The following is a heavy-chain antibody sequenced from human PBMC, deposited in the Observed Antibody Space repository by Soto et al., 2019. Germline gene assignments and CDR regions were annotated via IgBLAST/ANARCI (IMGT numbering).Heavy chain of an antibody. D-gene: IGHD2-2*01. CDR2: IVVGSGNT. CDR3: AGIVLVPAAYYYYYGMDV. Sequence: SVKVSCKASGFTFTSSAVQWVRQARGQRLEWIGWIVVGSGNTNYAQKFQERVTITRDMSTSTAYMELSSLRSEDTAVYYCAGIVLVPAAYYYYYGMDVWGQGTTVTVSS. J-gene: IGHJ6*02. CDR1: GFTFTSSA. V-gene: IGHV1-58*01.